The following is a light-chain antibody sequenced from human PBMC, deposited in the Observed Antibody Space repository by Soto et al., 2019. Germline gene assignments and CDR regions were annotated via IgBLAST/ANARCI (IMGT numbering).Light chain of an antibody. CDR1: SSDIGAYDY. V-gene: IGLV2-14*03. CDR2: EVS. J-gene: IGLJ1*01. CDR3: SSHTSSNTRI. Sequence: QSVLTQPASVSGSPGQSIAISCTGTSSDIGAYDYVSWYQQHPDKAPKLMIYEVSNRPSGVSNRFSGSKSVNTATLTISGLQAEDEAYYYCSSHTSSNTRIFGTGTKVTVL.